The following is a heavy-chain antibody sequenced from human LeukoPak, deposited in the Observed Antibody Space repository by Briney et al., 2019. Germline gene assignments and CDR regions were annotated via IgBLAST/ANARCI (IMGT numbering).Heavy chain of an antibody. CDR2: ISAYNGNT. V-gene: IGHV1-18*01. J-gene: IGHJ6*02. CDR1: GYTFTSYG. Sequence: ASVTVSCKASGYTFTSYGISWVRQAPGQGLEWMGWISAYNGNTNYAQKLQGRVTMTTDTSTSTAYMELRSLRSDDTAVYYCARYGPPQYYYGMDVWGQGTTVTVSS. D-gene: IGHD3-10*01. CDR3: ARYGPPQYYYGMDV.